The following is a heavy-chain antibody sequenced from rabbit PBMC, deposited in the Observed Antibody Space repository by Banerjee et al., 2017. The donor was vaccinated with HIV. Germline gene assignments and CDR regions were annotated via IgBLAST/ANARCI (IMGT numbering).Heavy chain of an antibody. D-gene: IGHD2-1*01. CDR2: VYTGSYDNT. Sequence: QEQLEESGGDLVQPEGSLTLTCTASGFDLSSYYYMCWVRQAPGKGLELIACVYTGSYDNTYYASWAKGRFTITRSTSLNTVTLQMTSLTGADTATYFCARGYDDYRWALDLWGQGTLVTVS. CDR1: GFDLSSYYY. V-gene: IGHV1S43*01. J-gene: IGHJ3*01. CDR3: ARGYDDYRWALDL.